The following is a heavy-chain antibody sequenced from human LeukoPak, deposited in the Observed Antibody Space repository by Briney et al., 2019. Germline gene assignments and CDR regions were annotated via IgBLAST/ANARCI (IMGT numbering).Heavy chain of an antibody. CDR2: INPKSGGT. D-gene: IGHD2-2*02. J-gene: IGHJ3*02. CDR3: AREGYCSSTSCYTREAELDAFDI. V-gene: IGHV1-2*02. Sequence: ASVKVSCKASGYTFTGYYMHWVRQAPGQGVERMGWINPKSGGTNYSQKFQGMFTITTDTSLITAYMELTRLRSYDTAVYYCAREGYCSSTSCYTREAELDAFDIWGQGTMVTVSS. CDR1: GYTFTGYY.